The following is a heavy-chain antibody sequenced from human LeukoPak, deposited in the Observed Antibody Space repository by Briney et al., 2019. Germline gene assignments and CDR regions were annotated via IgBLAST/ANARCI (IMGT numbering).Heavy chain of an antibody. Sequence: GGSLRLSCAASGFAFDTYAINCVRRAPGKGLEWVSVISPSGDATYYADLVKDRFTISRDNSKNMVYMQMSSLRAEDTAVYHCVANFDYWGQGALVTVSS. CDR3: VANFDY. V-gene: IGHV3-23*01. J-gene: IGHJ4*02. CDR2: ISPSGDAT. CDR1: GFAFDTYA.